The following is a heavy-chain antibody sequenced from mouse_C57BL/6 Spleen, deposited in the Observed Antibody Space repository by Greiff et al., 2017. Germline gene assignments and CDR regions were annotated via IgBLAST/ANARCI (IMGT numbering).Heavy chain of an antibody. Sequence: QVQLQQPGAELVRPGTSVKLFCKASGYTFTSYWMHWVKQRPGQGLEWIGVIDPSDSYTNYNQKFKGKATLTVDTSSSTAYMQLSSLTSEDSAVYYCARAPGGYAMDYWGQGTSVTVSS. V-gene: IGHV1-59*01. J-gene: IGHJ4*01. CDR1: GYTFTSYW. D-gene: IGHD4-1*01. CDR3: ARAPGGYAMDY. CDR2: IDPSDSYT.